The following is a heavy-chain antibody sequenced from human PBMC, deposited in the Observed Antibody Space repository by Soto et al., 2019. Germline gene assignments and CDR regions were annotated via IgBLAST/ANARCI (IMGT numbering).Heavy chain of an antibody. CDR2: ISGSGGST. V-gene: IGHV3-23*01. Sequence: EVQLLESGGDLVQPGGSLRLSCAASGFTFSSYAMSWVRQAPGKGLEWVSAISGSGGSTYYADSVKGRFTISRDNSKNTLYLQMNSLRAEDTAVYYCAKDVVVVVTALDDYWGQGTLVTVSS. CDR1: GFTFSSYA. J-gene: IGHJ4*02. D-gene: IGHD2-21*02. CDR3: AKDVVVVVTALDDY.